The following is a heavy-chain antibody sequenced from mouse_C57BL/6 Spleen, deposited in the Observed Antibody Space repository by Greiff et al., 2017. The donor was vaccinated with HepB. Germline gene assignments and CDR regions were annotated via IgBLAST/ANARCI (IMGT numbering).Heavy chain of an antibody. CDR3: ARGITTVVAKDYAMDY. J-gene: IGHJ4*01. V-gene: IGHV1-72*01. Sequence: VQLQQPGAELVKPGASVKLSCKASGYTFTSYWMHWVKQRPGRGLEWIGRIDPNSGGTKYNEKFKSKATLTVDKPSSTAYMQLSSLTSEDSAVYYCARGITTVVAKDYAMDYWGQGTSVTVSS. CDR1: GYTFTSYW. D-gene: IGHD1-1*01. CDR2: IDPNSGGT.